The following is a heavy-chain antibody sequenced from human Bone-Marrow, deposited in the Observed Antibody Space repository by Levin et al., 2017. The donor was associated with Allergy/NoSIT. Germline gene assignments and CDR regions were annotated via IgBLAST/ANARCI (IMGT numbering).Heavy chain of an antibody. V-gene: IGHV4-61*01. CDR2: IYYTGNT. D-gene: IGHD3-3*01. CDR1: GGSVNSATHY. J-gene: IGHJ4*02. CDR3: ARAPRERPIVGVVKSFDV. Sequence: PSETLSLTCTVSGGSVNSATHYWSWIRQPPGGGLEWIAYIYYTGNTNYNPSLKSRVAISIGTSKKQFSLKLSSVTAADTAVYYCARAPRERPIVGVVKSFDVWGQGSLVTVSS.